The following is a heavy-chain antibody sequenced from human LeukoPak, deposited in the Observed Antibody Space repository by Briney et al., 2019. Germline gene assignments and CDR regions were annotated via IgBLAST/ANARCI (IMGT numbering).Heavy chain of an antibody. V-gene: IGHV3-74*01. J-gene: IGHJ4*02. Sequence: GGSLRLSCAASGVSISNSYMHWVRQAPGKGPVWVSRVSADGATTVYADSVKGRFTVSRDNAKNTMSLQMTSLRAEDTAVYFCLMSTSGWNWGQGTLVTVSS. CDR1: GVSISNSY. D-gene: IGHD6-19*01. CDR3: LMSTSGWN. CDR2: VSADGATT.